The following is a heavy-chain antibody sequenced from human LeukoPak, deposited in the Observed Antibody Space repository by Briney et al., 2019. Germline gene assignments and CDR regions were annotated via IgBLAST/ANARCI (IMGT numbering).Heavy chain of an antibody. Sequence: PGGSLRLSCAASGFTFSSYWMSWVRQAPGKGLEWVANIKQDGSEKYYVDSVKGRFTISRDNANNSLFLQMNSLRAEDTAVYYCATSKDTAGGPYWGQGTLVTVSS. D-gene: IGHD5-18*01. J-gene: IGHJ4*02. CDR2: IKQDGSEK. V-gene: IGHV3-7*01. CDR3: ATSKDTAGGPY. CDR1: GFTFSSYW.